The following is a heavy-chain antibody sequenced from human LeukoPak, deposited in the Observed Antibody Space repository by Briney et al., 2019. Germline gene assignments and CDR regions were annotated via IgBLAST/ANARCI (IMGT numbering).Heavy chain of an antibody. J-gene: IGHJ4*02. CDR2: IIPIFGTA. CDR3: ARGEGTLPWPHFDY. Sequence: SVKVSCKASGGTFSSYTISWVRQAPGQGLEWMGRIIPIFGTANYAQKFQGRVTITTDESTSTAYMELSSLRSEDTAVYYCARGEGTLPWPHFDYWGQGTLVTVSS. V-gene: IGHV1-69*05. D-gene: IGHD3-16*01. CDR1: GGTFSSYT.